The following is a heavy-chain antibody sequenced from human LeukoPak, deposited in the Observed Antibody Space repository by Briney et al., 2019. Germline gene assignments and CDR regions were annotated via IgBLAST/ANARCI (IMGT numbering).Heavy chain of an antibody. J-gene: IGHJ4*02. CDR1: AFTCRSYS. V-gene: IGHV3-48*04. D-gene: IGHD4-17*01. CDR3: ARERGTVTTRFDY. Sequence: GGSLRLSFSPSAFTCRSYSMKWVREGPGKGLGRVSCISSSSGTIYYAASVKGRFTISRDNSKNPLYLQMNSLRAEDTAVYYCARERGTVTTRFDYWGQGTLVTVSS. CDR2: ISSSSGTI.